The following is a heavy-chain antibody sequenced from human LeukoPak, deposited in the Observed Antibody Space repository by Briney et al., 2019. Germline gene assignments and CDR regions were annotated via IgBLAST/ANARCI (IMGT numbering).Heavy chain of an antibody. CDR2: ITNNGGST. D-gene: IGHD2/OR15-2a*01. CDR1: GSTFNDYE. CDR3: ARVIARAGSPYEY. V-gene: IGHV3-64*01. Sequence: PGGSLRLSCAASGSTFNDYEMNWVRQAPGKGLEYVSSITNNGGSTYYANPVKGRFTISRDNSKNTLYLQMGSLRAEDMAEYYCARVIARAGSPYEYWGQGTLVTVSS. J-gene: IGHJ4*02.